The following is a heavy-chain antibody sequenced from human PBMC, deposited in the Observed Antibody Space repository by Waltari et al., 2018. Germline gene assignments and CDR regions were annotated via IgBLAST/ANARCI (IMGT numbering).Heavy chain of an antibody. CDR3: ARDRVVVVPAAEFDP. J-gene: IGHJ5*02. D-gene: IGHD2-2*01. CDR1: GYSISSGDS. V-gene: IGHV4-38-2*02. Sequence: QVQLQQSGLGLVKPSENLSRNCTVYGYSISSGDSWGWIRQTPGKGLEWIGSIYHSGSTYYNPSLKSRVTISVDTSKNQFSLKLSSVTAADTAVYYCARDRVVVVPAAEFDPWGQGTLVTVSS. CDR2: IYHSGST.